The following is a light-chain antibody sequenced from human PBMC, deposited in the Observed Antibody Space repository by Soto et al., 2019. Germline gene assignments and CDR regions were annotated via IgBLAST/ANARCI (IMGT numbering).Light chain of an antibody. CDR2: DVS. Sequence: QSALIQPPSVSGSPGQSVTISCTGTSSDVGSYDYVSWYQQHPGTAPKPMIYDVSNRPSGAPNRFSGSKSGNTASLTISGLQAEDEADYYCSSHTSSSTYVFGTGTKVTVL. V-gene: IGLV2-18*02. CDR3: SSHTSSSTYV. CDR1: SSDVGSYDY. J-gene: IGLJ1*01.